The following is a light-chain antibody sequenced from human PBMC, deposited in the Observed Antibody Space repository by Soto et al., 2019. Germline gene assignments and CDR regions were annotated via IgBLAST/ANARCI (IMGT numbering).Light chain of an antibody. Sequence: AIRMTQSPSSFSASTGDRVTITCRASQGISSYLAWYQQKPGKAPKLLIYAASTLQSGVPSRFSGSGSGTVFTLTISCLQSEDFATYYCQQYYSYPFTFGGGTKVEIK. CDR3: QQYYSYPFT. V-gene: IGKV1-8*01. J-gene: IGKJ4*01. CDR1: QGISSY. CDR2: AAS.